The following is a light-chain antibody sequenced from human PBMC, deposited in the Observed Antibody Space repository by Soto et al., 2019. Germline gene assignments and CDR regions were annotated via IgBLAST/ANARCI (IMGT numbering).Light chain of an antibody. CDR1: QSVSSN. CDR2: GAS. J-gene: IGKJ3*01. CDR3: QQYNNWPSFT. Sequence: EIVMTQSPATLSVSPGERATLSCRASQSVSSNLAWYQQKPGQAPRLLIYGASTRATGIPARFSGSGSGTEFTLPISSLQSEDFAVSYCQQYNNWPSFTFGPGTKVDIK. V-gene: IGKV3-15*01.